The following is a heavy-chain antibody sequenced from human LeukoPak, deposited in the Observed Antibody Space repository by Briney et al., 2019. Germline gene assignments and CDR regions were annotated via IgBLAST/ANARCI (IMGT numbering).Heavy chain of an antibody. CDR2: ISGSGSTT. CDR1: GFTFANHA. CDR3: AKELYASGSYPQVD. V-gene: IGHV3-23*01. J-gene: IGHJ4*02. Sequence: GGSLRLSCAASGFTFANHAMSWIRQAPGKGLEWVSTISGSGSTTFYADSMKGRFINSRDNSRNSLFLQMNDLRPDDTAIYYCAKELYASGSYPQVDWGQGTLVTVSS. D-gene: IGHD3-10*01.